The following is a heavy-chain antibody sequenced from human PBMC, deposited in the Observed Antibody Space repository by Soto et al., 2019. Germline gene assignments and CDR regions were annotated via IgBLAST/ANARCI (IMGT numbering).Heavy chain of an antibody. CDR1: GFTFSSYA. J-gene: IGHJ4*02. Sequence: TGGSLRLSCAASGFTFSSYAMSWVRQAPGKGLEWVSAISGSGGSTYYADSVKGRFTISRDNSKNTLYLQMNSLRADDTAVYYCAKDLYSGSCLDYWGQGTLVTVSS. CDR2: ISGSGGST. V-gene: IGHV3-23*01. D-gene: IGHD1-26*01. CDR3: AKDLYSGSCLDY.